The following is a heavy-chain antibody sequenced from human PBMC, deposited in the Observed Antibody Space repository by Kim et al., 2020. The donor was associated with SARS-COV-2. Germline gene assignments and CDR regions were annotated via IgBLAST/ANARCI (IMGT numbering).Heavy chain of an antibody. D-gene: IGHD1-26*01. Sequence: SETLSLTCTVSGGSISSGSYYWSWIRQPAGKGLEWIGRIYTSGSTNYNPSLKSRVTISVDTSKNQFSLKLSSVTAADTAVYYCARDRLWGHMDVWGQGTTVTVSS. J-gene: IGHJ6*02. V-gene: IGHV4-61*02. CDR1: GGSISSGSYY. CDR2: IYTSGST. CDR3: ARDRLWGHMDV.